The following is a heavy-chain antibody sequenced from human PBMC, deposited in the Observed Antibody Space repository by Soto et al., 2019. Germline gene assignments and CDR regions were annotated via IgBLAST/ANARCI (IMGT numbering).Heavy chain of an antibody. V-gene: IGHV3-21*02. D-gene: IGHD3-10*02. CDR2: ITGTSAFL. Sequence: EVQLLQSAGGLVKPGGSLRLSCAASGFVFSDFQLNWVRQAPGRGLEWLASITGTSAFLFYADSIKGRFNISRDNPKNFLFLQMDSLGPEDTAVYYCARDNLAVQGAFDHWGQGALVTVSS. CDR3: ARDNLAVQGAFDH. CDR1: GFVFSDFQ. J-gene: IGHJ4*02.